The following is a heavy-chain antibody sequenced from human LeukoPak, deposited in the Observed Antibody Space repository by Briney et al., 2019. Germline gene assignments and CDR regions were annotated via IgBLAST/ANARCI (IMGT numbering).Heavy chain of an antibody. CDR1: GFSFSGFG. CDR2: IWYDGSNK. CDR3: AKDWSPASGRGGYFDY. D-gene: IGHD6-13*01. J-gene: IGHJ4*02. Sequence: GGSLRLSCAASGFSFSGFGMHWVRQAPGKGLEWVTFIWYDGSNKYYADSVKGRFTISRDNSKNTLYLQMNSLRAEDTAVYYCAKDWSPASGRGGYFDYWGQGTLVTVSS. V-gene: IGHV3-30*02.